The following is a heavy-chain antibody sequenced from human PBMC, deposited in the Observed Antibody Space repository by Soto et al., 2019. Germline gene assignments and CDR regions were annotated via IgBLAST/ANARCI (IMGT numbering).Heavy chain of an antibody. CDR1: GFSLSTSGMC. J-gene: IGHJ4*02. Sequence: SGPTLGNPTQTLTLTCTFSGFSLSTSGMCVSWIRQPPGKALEWLARIDWDDDKYYSTSLKTRLTISKDTSKNHVVLTMTNMDPVDTATYYCARIYSSGWYAVYYFDSWGQGTLVTVSS. D-gene: IGHD6-19*01. CDR3: ARIYSSGWYAVYYFDS. CDR2: IDWDDDK. V-gene: IGHV2-70*11.